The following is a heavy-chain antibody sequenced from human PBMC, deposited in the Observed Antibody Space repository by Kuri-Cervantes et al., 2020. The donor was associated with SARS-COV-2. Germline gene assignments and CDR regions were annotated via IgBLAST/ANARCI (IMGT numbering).Heavy chain of an antibody. J-gene: IGHJ3*02. D-gene: IGHD3-3*01. CDR2: ISYDGSNK. CDR1: GFTVSSNY. V-gene: IGHV3-30-3*01. Sequence: GGSLRLSCAASGFTVSSNYMSWVRQAPGKGLEWVAVISYDGSNKYYADSVKGRFTISRDNSKNTLYLQMNSLRAEDTAVYYCARESGVNYDFWSGLKRLGLNDAFDIWGQGTMVTVSS. CDR3: ARESGVNYDFWSGLKRLGLNDAFDI.